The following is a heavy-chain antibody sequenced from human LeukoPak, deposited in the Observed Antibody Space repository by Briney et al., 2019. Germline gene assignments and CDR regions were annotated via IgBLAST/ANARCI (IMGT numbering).Heavy chain of an antibody. V-gene: IGHV4-38-2*01. CDR2: LYHSGSA. CDR3: ARQNIVVVVAATPGAFDI. D-gene: IGHD2-15*01. Sequence: SETLSLTCDVSDYSIRSGYYWGWIRQPPGKGLEWIGSLYHSGSAYYSPSLKSRVTISLDTSNNELSLRLGSVTAADTAIYYCARQNIVVVVAATPGAFDIWGQGTLVTVSS. J-gene: IGHJ3*02. CDR1: DYSIRSGYY.